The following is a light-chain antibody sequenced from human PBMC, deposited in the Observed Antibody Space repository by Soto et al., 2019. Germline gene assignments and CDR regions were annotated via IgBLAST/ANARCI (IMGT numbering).Light chain of an antibody. V-gene: IGKV3-20*01. CDR1: QSFRGL. Sequence: EVVLTQSPVPLSLSPGERATLSCRASQSFRGLLAWYQQKPGQAPRLLIYDAYNRATGIPDRFSGSGSGTEFTLTISRLEPEDFAVFYCKQYGSSITCGQGTRLEIK. CDR3: KQYGSSIT. CDR2: DAY. J-gene: IGKJ5*01.